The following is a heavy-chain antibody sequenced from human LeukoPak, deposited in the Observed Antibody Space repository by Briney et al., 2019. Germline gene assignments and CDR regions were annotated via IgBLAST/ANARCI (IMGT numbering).Heavy chain of an antibody. J-gene: IGHJ4*02. CDR1: GFTFSSYS. V-gene: IGHV3-21*01. Sequence: PGGSLRLSCAASGFTFSSYSMNWVRQAPGKGLEWVSSISSSSSYIYYADSVKGRFTISRDNAKNSLYLQMNSLRAEDTAVYYCARNGGYCSGGSCSGPYWGQGTMVTVSS. CDR2: ISSSSSYI. D-gene: IGHD2-15*01. CDR3: ARNGGYCSGGSCSGPY.